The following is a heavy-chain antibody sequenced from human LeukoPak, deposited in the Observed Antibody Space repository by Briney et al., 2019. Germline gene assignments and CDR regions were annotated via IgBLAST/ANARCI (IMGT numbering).Heavy chain of an antibody. CDR1: GGSISSGDYY. V-gene: IGHV4-61*08. J-gene: IGHJ3*02. D-gene: IGHD1-26*01. Sequence: SETLSLTCTVSGGSISSGDYYWRWIRQPPGKGLEWIGYIYYSGSTNYNPSLNSRVTISVDTSKNQFSLKLSSVTAADTAVYYCARVIRAGGNSGSYLDAFDIWGQGTMVTVSS. CDR2: IYYSGST. CDR3: ARVIRAGGNSGSYLDAFDI.